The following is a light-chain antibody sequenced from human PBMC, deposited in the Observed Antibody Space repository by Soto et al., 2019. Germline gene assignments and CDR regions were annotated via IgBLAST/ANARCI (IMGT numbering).Light chain of an antibody. CDR1: SSDVGGYNY. CDR3: SSFAGNNNLV. Sequence: QSAQTQPPSASGSPGQSVTISCTGTSSDVGGYNYVSWCQQHPGKAPKLMISEVSKRPSGVPDRFSGSKSGNTASLTVSGLQAEDESDYYCSSFAGNNNLVFGGGTKLTVL. V-gene: IGLV2-8*01. J-gene: IGLJ2*01. CDR2: EVS.